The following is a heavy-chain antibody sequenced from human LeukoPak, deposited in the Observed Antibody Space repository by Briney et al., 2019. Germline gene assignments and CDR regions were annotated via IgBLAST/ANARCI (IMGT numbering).Heavy chain of an antibody. D-gene: IGHD4-11*01. CDR1: GYTFTTYD. V-gene: IGHV1-8*01. CDR3: ARYVTTKAFDI. J-gene: IGHJ3*02. Sequence: ASVKVYCKASGYTFTTYDINWVRQAPGQGPEWMGWLNPKGGNRGYAQKFQDRVTLTRDTSISTAYMELSSLRSDDTAIYYCARYVTTKAFDIWGQGTMVTVSS. CDR2: LNPKGGNR.